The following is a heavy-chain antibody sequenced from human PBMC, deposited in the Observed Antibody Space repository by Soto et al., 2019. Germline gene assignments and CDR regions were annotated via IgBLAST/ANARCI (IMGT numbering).Heavy chain of an antibody. Sequence: PSETRSLTCAGSGGSISSSSNYWGWIRQPPGKGLEWIGSIYFNGSPYYSPSLKSRVTISVATSKNQLSLKLSSVTSADTAVFSCARVLSCYDYPPFGPWGPAPLAT. D-gene: IGHD5-12*01. CDR2: IYFNGSP. J-gene: IGHJ5*02. V-gene: IGHV4-39*07. CDR1: GGSISSSSNY. CDR3: ARVLSCYDYPPFGP.